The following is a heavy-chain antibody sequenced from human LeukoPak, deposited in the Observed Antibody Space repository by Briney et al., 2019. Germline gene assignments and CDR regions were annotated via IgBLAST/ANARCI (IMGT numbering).Heavy chain of an antibody. CDR3: AKEGRPNSGGGYYDY. CDR2: ISYDGSDD. D-gene: IGHD3-22*01. V-gene: IGHV3-30*02. J-gene: IGHJ4*02. CDR1: VFTFSTYG. Sequence: PGGSLRLSCAASVFTFSTYGFHWVRQAPGKGLEWVAFISYDGSDDYYADSVKGRFTMSRDNSKNTLYLQMNSLRAEDTAVYYCAKEGRPNSGGGYYDYWGQGTRVTVSS.